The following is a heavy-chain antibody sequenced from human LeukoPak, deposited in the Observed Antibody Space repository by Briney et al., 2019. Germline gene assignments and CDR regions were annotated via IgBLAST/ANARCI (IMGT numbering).Heavy chain of an antibody. CDR3: ARGRWLPLPDY. J-gene: IGHJ4*02. V-gene: IGHV4-59*01. D-gene: IGHD5-24*01. Sequence: PSETLSLTCTVSGASISNYFWSWIRQPPGKGLEWIGYIYYSGSTNYNPPLKSRVTISVDTSKNQFSLKLSSVTAADTAVYYCARGRWLPLPDYWGQGTLVTVSS. CDR2: IYYSGST. CDR1: GASISNYF.